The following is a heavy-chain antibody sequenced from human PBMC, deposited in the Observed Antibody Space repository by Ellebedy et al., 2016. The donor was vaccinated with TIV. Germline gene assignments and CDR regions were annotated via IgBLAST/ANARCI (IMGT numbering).Heavy chain of an antibody. Sequence: AASVKVSCKASGYTFTSYGISWVRQAPGQGLEWMGWISAYNGNTNYAQKLQGRVTMTTDTSTSTAYMELRSLRSDDTAVYYCARAKYYYDSSPFDYWGQGTLVTVSS. D-gene: IGHD3-22*01. CDR2: ISAYNGNT. CDR1: GYTFTSYG. J-gene: IGHJ4*02. CDR3: ARAKYYYDSSPFDY. V-gene: IGHV1-18*01.